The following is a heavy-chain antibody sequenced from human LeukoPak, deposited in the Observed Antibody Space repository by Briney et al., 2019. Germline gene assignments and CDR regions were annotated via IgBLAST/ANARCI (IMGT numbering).Heavy chain of an antibody. CDR3: ARSFYGDYVFNWFDP. D-gene: IGHD4-17*01. J-gene: IGHJ5*02. CDR1: GGSISSYY. CDR2: IYYSGST. Sequence: PSETLSLTCTVSGGSISSYYWSWIRQPPGKRLEWIGYIYYSGSTNYNPSLKSRVTISVDTSKNQFSLKLSSVTAADTAVYYCARSFYGDYVFNWFDPWGQGTLVTVSS. V-gene: IGHV4-59*08.